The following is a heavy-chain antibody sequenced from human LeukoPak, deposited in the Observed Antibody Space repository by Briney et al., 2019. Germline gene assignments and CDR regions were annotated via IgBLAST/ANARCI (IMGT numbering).Heavy chain of an antibody. D-gene: IGHD5-18*01. V-gene: IGHV4-34*01. CDR1: GGSFSGYY. CDR3: ARGRDTAMVVYYYYYGMDV. CDR2: INHSGST. Sequence: TSETLSLTCAVYGGSFSGYYWSWIRQPPGKGLGWIGEINHSGSTNYNPSLKSRVTISVDTSKNQFSLKLSSVTAADTAVYYCARGRDTAMVVYYYYYGMDVWGQGTTVTVSS. J-gene: IGHJ6*02.